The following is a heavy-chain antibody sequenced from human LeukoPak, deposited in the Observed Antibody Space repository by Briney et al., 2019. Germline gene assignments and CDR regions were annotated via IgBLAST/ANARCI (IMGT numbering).Heavy chain of an antibody. V-gene: IGHV4-59*12. J-gene: IGHJ6*02. CDR3: ARGSHYYGMDV. CDR2: IYYSGST. CDR1: GGSISSYY. Sequence: SETLSLTCTVSGGSISSYYWSWIRQPPGKGLEWIGYIYYSGSTKYNPSLKSRVTISVDTSKNQFSLKLSSVTAADTAVYYCARGSHYYGMDVWGQGTTVTVSS.